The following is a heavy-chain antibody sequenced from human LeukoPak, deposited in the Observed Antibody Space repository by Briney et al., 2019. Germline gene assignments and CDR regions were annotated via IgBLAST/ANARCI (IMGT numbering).Heavy chain of an antibody. V-gene: IGHV3-21*01. Sequence: GGSLRLSFAASGFPFSSYSMNWVRPAPGKGLEWVSSISSSSSYIYYADSVKGRFTISRDKAKNSLYLQMNSLRAEDTAVYYCARESPSIAARQPPDYWGQGNLVTVSS. CDR2: ISSSSSYI. CDR1: GFPFSSYS. D-gene: IGHD6-6*01. J-gene: IGHJ4*02. CDR3: ARESPSIAARQPPDY.